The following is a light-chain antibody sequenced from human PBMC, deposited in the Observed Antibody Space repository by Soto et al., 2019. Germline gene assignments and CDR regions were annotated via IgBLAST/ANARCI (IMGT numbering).Light chain of an antibody. J-gene: IGLJ1*01. Sequence: QPVLTQSPSASASLGASVKLTCTLSSGHSNYAIAWHQQKPEKGPRYLMEINSAGSHSKGDGIPDRFSGSSSGAERYLTISSLQSEDEADYYCQTWDTGIQVFGTGTKVTVL. CDR1: SGHSNYA. CDR3: QTWDTGIQV. CDR2: INSAGSH. V-gene: IGLV4-69*02.